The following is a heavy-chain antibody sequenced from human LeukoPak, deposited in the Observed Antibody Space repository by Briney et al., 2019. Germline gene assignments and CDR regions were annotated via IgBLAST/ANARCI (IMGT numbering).Heavy chain of an antibody. V-gene: IGHV4-39*01. CDR1: GGSISSSSYY. CDR3: ARLAYVYDYVWGSYRSDAFDI. Sequence: SETLSLTCTVSGGSISSSSYYWGWIRQPPGKGLEWIGTIYYSGNTYYNPSLKSRVTISVDTSKNQFSLKLSSVTAADTAVYYCARLAYVYDYVWGSYRSDAFDIWGQGTMVTVSS. CDR2: IYYSGNT. J-gene: IGHJ3*02. D-gene: IGHD3-16*02.